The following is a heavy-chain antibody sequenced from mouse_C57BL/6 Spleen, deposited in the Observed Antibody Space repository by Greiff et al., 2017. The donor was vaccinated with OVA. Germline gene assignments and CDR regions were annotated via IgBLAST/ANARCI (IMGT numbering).Heavy chain of an antibody. J-gene: IGHJ4*01. D-gene: IGHD2-5*01. CDR2: ISSGSSTI. CDR3: ASGNYSNYYAMDY. V-gene: IGHV5-17*01. Sequence: VQLKESGGGLVKPGGSLKLSCAASGFTFSDYGMHWVRQAPEKGLEWVAYISSGSSTIYYADTVKGRFTISRDNAKNTLFLQMTSLRSEDTAMYYCASGNYSNYYAMDYWGQGTSVTVSS. CDR1: GFTFSDYG.